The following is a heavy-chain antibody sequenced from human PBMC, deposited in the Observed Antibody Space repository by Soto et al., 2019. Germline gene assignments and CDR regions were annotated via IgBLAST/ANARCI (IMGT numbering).Heavy chain of an antibody. J-gene: IGHJ6*02. CDR3: ARDRPFGDWPYDYYGLDV. Sequence: QVQLQESGPGLVKPSETLSLSCTVSGGSISSYYWNWIRQPPGKGLEWIGYVSDSGSSNYNPSLKSRVTVSVDTSKNQFSLKLSSVTAADTAVYYCARDRPFGDWPYDYYGLDVWGQGTTVTVSS. CDR2: VSDSGSS. D-gene: IGHD2-21*02. CDR1: GGSISSYY. V-gene: IGHV4-59*01.